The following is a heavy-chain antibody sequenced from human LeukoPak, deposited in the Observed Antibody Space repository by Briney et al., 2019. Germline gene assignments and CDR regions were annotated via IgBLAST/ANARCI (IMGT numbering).Heavy chain of an antibody. CDR2: ITASGTAM. D-gene: IGHD6-13*01. CDR3: ARDSRCSSSWYFALIYYYYGMDV. CDR1: GFTFSSYS. Sequence: AGGSLRLSCAASGFTFSSYSMNWVRQAPGKGLEWVSHITASGTAMFYADSVKGRFTISRDNSKNTLYLQMNSLRAEDTAVYYCARDSRCSSSWYFALIYYYYGMDVWGQGTTVTVSS. J-gene: IGHJ6*02. V-gene: IGHV3-48*01.